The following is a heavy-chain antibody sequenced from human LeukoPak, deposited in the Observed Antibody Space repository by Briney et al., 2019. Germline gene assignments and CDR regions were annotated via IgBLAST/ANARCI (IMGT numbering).Heavy chain of an antibody. V-gene: IGHV4-59*01. J-gene: IGHJ5*02. CDR2: IYYSGST. CDR1: GGPISSYY. CDR3: AREVSSTWFEWFDP. D-gene: IGHD6-13*01. Sequence: SETLSLTCTVSGGPISSYYWSWIRQPPGKGLEWIGYIYYSGSTNYNPSLKSRVIISMDTSKNQFSLKLSSVTAADTAVYYCAREVSSTWFEWFDPWGQGTLVTVSS.